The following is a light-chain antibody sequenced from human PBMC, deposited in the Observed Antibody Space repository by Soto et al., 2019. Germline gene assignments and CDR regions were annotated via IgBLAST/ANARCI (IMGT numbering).Light chain of an antibody. Sequence: EIVLTQSPGTLSLSRWERATLSWRASQSVSSSYLAWYQQKPGQAPRLFIYGASSRATGIPDRFSGSGSGRDFTLTISGLEPEDFAVYYCQQYGSSPLISFGQGTRLEIK. J-gene: IGKJ5*01. CDR3: QQYGSSPLIS. CDR2: GAS. CDR1: QSVSSSY. V-gene: IGKV3-20*01.